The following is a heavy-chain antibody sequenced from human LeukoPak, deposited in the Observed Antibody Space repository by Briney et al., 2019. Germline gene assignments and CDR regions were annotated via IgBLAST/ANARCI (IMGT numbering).Heavy chain of an antibody. D-gene: IGHD6-13*01. Sequence: PGGSLRLSCAASEFSVGSNYMTWVRQAPGKGLEWVSLIYSGGSTYYADSVKGRFTISRDNSKNTLYLQMNSLRAEDTAVYYCARARRDRSWYIDDCWGQGTLVTVSS. CDR2: IYSGGST. CDR3: ARARRDRSWYIDDC. J-gene: IGHJ4*02. CDR1: EFSVGSNY. V-gene: IGHV3-66*01.